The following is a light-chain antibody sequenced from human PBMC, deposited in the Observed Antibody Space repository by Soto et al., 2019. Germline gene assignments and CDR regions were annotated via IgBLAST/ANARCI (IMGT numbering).Light chain of an antibody. Sequence: EVLMTQSPATVSVSPGERVTLTCRASQSINSNLAWYQQKPGQAPSLLIYGASTRATGIPARFSGSGSGTEFTLTISSLQSEDFAVYYCQQYNNWPPITFGQGTRLAIK. CDR2: GAS. CDR1: QSINSN. V-gene: IGKV3-15*01. CDR3: QQYNNWPPIT. J-gene: IGKJ5*01.